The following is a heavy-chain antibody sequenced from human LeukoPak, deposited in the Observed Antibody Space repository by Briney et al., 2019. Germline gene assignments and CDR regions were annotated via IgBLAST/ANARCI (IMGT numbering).Heavy chain of an antibody. CDR2: INPNGGST. CDR3: ARIRDGYNDAYDI. D-gene: IGHD5-24*01. CDR1: GYTFTSYY. J-gene: IGHJ3*02. V-gene: IGHV1-46*01. Sequence: ASVRVSCKASGYTFTSYYMHWVRQAPGQGLEWMGIINPNGGSTSYAQKFQGRVTMTRDMSTSTVYMGLSSLRSEDTAVYYCARIRDGYNDAYDIWGQGTMVTVSS.